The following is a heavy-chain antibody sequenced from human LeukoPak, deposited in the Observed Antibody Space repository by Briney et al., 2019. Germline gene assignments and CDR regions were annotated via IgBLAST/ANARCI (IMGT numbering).Heavy chain of an antibody. CDR1: GGSFSGYY. J-gene: IGHJ4*02. CDR3: AGSSRITIFGVVHKEFDY. D-gene: IGHD3-3*01. V-gene: IGHV4-34*01. CDR2: INHSGST. Sequence: SETLSLTCAVYGGSFSGYYWSWIRQPPGKGLEWIGEINHSGSTNYNPSLKSRVTISVDTSKNQFSLKLSSVTAADTAVYYCAGSSRITIFGVVHKEFDYWGQGTLVTVSS.